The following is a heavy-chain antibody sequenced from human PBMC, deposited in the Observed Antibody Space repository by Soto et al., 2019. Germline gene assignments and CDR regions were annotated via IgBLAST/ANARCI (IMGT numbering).Heavy chain of an antibody. D-gene: IGHD4-17*01. Sequence: QVQLVESGGGVVQPGRSLRLSCAASGFTFSSYGMHWVRQAPGKGLEWVAVISYDGSNKYYADSVKGRFTISRDNSKNTLYLQINSLRAEDTAVYYCAKDHQPGRTVTALNYWGQGTLVTVSS. V-gene: IGHV3-30*18. CDR2: ISYDGSNK. J-gene: IGHJ4*02. CDR3: AKDHQPGRTVTALNY. CDR1: GFTFSSYG.